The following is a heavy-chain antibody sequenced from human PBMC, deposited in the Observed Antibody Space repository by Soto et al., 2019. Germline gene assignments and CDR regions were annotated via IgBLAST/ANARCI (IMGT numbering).Heavy chain of an antibody. CDR2: NYYSGIT. J-gene: IGHJ6*02. Sequence: SETLSLTCTVSGGSISSGGYYGTWIRQHPGKGLEWIGYNYYSGITYYNPSLKSRVTISLDTSKNQFSLKLSSVTAADTAVYYCARGSSIAGLYYGMDVWGQGTTVTVSS. CDR3: ARGSSIAGLYYGMDV. D-gene: IGHD6-6*01. CDR1: GGSISSGGYY. V-gene: IGHV4-31*03.